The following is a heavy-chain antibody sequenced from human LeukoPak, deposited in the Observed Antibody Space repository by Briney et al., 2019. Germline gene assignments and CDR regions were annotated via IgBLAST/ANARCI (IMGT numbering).Heavy chain of an antibody. D-gene: IGHD1-26*01. Sequence: PGGSLRLSCAASGFTFSSYWMNWVRQAPGKGLEWVAKIKQDGSEKYYVDSVKGRFTISRDNAKNSLYLQMNSLRAEDTAVYYCARGESGSYYHWFDPWGQGTLVTVSS. CDR1: GFTFSSYW. J-gene: IGHJ5*02. CDR2: IKQDGSEK. V-gene: IGHV3-7*04. CDR3: ARGESGSYYHWFDP.